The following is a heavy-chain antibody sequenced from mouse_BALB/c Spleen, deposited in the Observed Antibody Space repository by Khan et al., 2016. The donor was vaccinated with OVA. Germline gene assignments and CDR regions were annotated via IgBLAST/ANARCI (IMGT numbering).Heavy chain of an antibody. Sequence: DVHLVESGGDVVKPGGSLKLSCAASGFTFSTYGMSWVRQTPDKRLEWVATVSTGGHYTYYPDTVKGRFTISRDTAKNTLYLQMSSLKSEDTAMFYCARLAYYYDSEGFAYWGQGTLVTVSA. D-gene: IGHD1-1*01. J-gene: IGHJ3*01. V-gene: IGHV5-6*01. CDR1: GFTFSTYG. CDR2: VSTGGHYT. CDR3: ARLAYYYDSEGFAY.